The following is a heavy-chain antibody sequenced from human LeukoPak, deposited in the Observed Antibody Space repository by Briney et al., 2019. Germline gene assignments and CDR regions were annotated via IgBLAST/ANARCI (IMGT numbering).Heavy chain of an antibody. D-gene: IGHD3-10*01. J-gene: IGHJ5*02. V-gene: IGHV4-39*01. Sequence: PSETLSLTCTVSGGSISSSSYYWGWIRQPPGKGLEWIGSIYYSGSTYYNPSLKSRVTISVDTSKNQFSLKLSSVTAADTAVYYCARGRYYGSGSYSWFDPWGQGTLVTVSS. CDR2: IYYSGST. CDR1: GGSISSSSYY. CDR3: ARGRYYGSGSYSWFDP.